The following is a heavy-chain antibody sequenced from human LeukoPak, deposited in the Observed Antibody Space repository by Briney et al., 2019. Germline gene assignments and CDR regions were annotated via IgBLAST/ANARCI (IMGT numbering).Heavy chain of an antibody. CDR2: INHSGST. Sequence: PSETLSLTCTVSGGSVSSGSYYWSWIRQPPGTGLEWIGEINHSGSTSYNPSLKSRVTISVDTSKNQFSLKLSSVTAADTAVYYCARKIEYPPRTFDYWGQGTLVTVSS. J-gene: IGHJ4*02. CDR1: GGSVSSGSYY. D-gene: IGHD2-2*01. V-gene: IGHV4-39*01. CDR3: ARKIEYPPRTFDY.